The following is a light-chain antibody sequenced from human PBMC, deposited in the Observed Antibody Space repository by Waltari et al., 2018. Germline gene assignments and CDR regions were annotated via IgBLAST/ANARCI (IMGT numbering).Light chain of an antibody. CDR3: QHYVRLPAT. V-gene: IGKV3-20*01. CDR2: GAS. CDR1: QSGGRT. J-gene: IGKJ1*01. Sequence: SCRASQSGGRTLAWYQQKTGQAPRLLIYGASNRATGIPDRFSGSGSGTEFSLTISRLDPEDFAVYYCQHYVRLPATFGQGTKVEMK.